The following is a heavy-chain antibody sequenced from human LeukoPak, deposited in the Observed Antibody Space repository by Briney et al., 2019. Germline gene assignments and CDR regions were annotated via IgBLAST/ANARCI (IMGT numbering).Heavy chain of an antibody. V-gene: IGHV3-30*18. CDR2: ISDDGRNK. D-gene: IGHD2-2*01. J-gene: IGHJ5*02. CDR3: ANSATAAAMSSWFGP. Sequence: GGSLRLSCAASDFTFRTYAMTWVRQAPGKGLEWVAVISDDGRNKYYADSVKGRFTISRDNSKNTLYLQMNSLRAEDTAVYYCANSATAAAMSSWFGPWGQGTLVTVSS. CDR1: DFTFRTYA.